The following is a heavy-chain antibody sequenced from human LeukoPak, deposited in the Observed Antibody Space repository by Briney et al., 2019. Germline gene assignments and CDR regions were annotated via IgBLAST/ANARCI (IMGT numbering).Heavy chain of an antibody. Sequence: PGGSLRLSCAASGFTFSSYGMHWVRQAPGKGLEWVAVISYDGSNKYYADSVKGRFTISRDNSKNTLYLQMNSLRAEDTAVYYCARRATTAGDYWGQGTLVTVSS. CDR1: GFTFSSYG. CDR3: ARRATTAGDY. D-gene: IGHD1-26*01. CDR2: ISYDGSNK. J-gene: IGHJ4*02. V-gene: IGHV3-30*03.